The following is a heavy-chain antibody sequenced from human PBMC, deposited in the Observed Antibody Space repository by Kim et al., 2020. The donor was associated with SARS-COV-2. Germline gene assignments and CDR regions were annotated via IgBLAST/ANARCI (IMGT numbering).Heavy chain of an antibody. Sequence: GGSLRLSCAASGFTFSSYAMSWVRQAPGKGLEWVSVIYSGGSSTYYADSVKGRFTISRDNSKNKLYLQMNSLRAEDTAVYYCAKVSGSRTFFQHWGQGTLVTVSS. D-gene: IGHD2-15*01. CDR1: GFTFSSYA. V-gene: IGHV3-23*03. CDR2: IYSGGSST. CDR3: AKVSGSRTFFQH. J-gene: IGHJ1*01.